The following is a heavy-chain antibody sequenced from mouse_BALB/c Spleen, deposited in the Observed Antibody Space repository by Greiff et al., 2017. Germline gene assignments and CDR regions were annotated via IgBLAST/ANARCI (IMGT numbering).Heavy chain of an antibody. J-gene: IGHJ3*01. V-gene: IGHV1S81*02. CDR2: INPSNGRT. CDR3: ADRLAY. Sequence: VKLQQPGAELVKPGASVKLSCKASGYTFTSYWMHWVKQRHGQSLEWIGEINPSNGRTNYNEKFKSKATLTVDKSSSTAYMQLSSLTSEDSAVYYCADRLAYWGQGTLVTVPA. CDR1: GYTFTSYW.